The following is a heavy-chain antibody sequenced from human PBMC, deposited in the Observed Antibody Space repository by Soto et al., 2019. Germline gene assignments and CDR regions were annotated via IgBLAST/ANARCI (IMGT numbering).Heavy chain of an antibody. V-gene: IGHV1-3*01. CDR3: ARDSWITMNAFDI. CDR1: GYTFTHNS. Sequence: ASVKVSCKASGYTFTHNSMHWVRQAPGQRPEWVGWINVGIGGTKYSQKLQGRVSITSDTSASTVYMELSSLRSEDTAVYYCARDSWITMNAFDIWGQGTLVTVSS. D-gene: IGHD3-22*01. CDR2: INVGIGGT. J-gene: IGHJ3*02.